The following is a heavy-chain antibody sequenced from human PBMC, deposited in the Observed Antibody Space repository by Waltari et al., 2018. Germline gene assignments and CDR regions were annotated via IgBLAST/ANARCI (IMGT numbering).Heavy chain of an antibody. D-gene: IGHD7-27*01. CDR3: VSGGWGFYFDY. CDR1: GFSFSSYS. CDR2: ISSSTTYI. V-gene: IGHV3-21*01. J-gene: IGHJ4*02. Sequence: EVQLVESGGGLVKPGGSLRLSCGASGFSFSSYSMNWVRQAPGKGREGVSSISSSTTYIHYADSVKGRFTISRDNAKNSLYLQMNSLRVEDTAVYYCVSGGWGFYFDYWGQGTVVTVSS.